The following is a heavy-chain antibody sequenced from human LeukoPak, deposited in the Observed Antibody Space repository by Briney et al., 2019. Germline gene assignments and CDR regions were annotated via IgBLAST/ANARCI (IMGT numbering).Heavy chain of an antibody. CDR1: GFTFSSYA. CDR3: AKVGSGWYLYYFDY. V-gene: IGHV3-23*01. D-gene: IGHD6-19*01. J-gene: IGHJ4*02. CDR2: ISGTGGST. Sequence: PGGSLRLSCAASGFTFSSYAMSWVRQAPGKGLEWVSSISGTGGSTYYADSMKGRFTISRDNSKNTLYLQMNSLRAEDTAVYYCAKVGSGWYLYYFDYWGQGILVTVSS.